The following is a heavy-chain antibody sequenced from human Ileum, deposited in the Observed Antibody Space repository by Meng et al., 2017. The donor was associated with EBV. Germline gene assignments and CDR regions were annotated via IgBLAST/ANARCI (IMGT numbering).Heavy chain of an antibody. D-gene: IGHD3-22*01. V-gene: IGHV4-4*02. CDR3: ASSDYYRSDY. CDR2: TSHSGST. CDR1: GGSISRSDW. J-gene: IGHJ4*02. Sequence: QVQLQESGPGLVKPSETSSLTCAVSGGSISRSDWWSWVRQPPGKGLEWIGETSHSGSTNYSPSLKGRVTISLDKSKNQLSLKLNSVTAADTAVYYCASSDYYRSDYWGQGTLVTVSS.